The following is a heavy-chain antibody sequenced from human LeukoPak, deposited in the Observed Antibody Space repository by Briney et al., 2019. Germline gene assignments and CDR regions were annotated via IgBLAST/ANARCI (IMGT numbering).Heavy chain of an antibody. CDR3: ARERELLLWFGELSYYMDV. CDR2: IKQDGSEK. J-gene: IGHJ6*03. V-gene: IGHV3-7*01. Sequence: GGSLRLSCAASGFTFSSYWMSWVRQAPGKGLEWVANIKQDGSEKYYVDSVKGRFTISRDNAKNSLYLQMNSLRAEDTAVYYCARERELLLWFGELSYYMDVWGKGTTVTVSS. CDR1: GFTFSSYW. D-gene: IGHD3-10*01.